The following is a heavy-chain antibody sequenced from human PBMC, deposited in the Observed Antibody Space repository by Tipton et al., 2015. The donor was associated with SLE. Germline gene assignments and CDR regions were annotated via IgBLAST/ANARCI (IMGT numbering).Heavy chain of an antibody. V-gene: IGHV4-34*01. J-gene: IGHJ4*02. CDR2: INHSGRI. CDR1: GESLSGHY. Sequence: TLSLTCTVYGESLSGHYWIWIRQPPGKGLEWIGDINHSGRIDYNPSLMSRVTISEATSTNQFSLTLTSVTAADTAVFYCARGRSMGAYTPILYWGQGALVTVSS. D-gene: IGHD5-18*01. CDR3: ARGRSMGAYTPILY.